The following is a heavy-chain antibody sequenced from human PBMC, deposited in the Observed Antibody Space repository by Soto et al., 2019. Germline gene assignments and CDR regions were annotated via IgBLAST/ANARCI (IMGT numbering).Heavy chain of an antibody. J-gene: IGHJ4*02. D-gene: IGHD3-22*01. CDR3: AKDLPSNYYDSSGYYSGSD. CDR1: GFTFGSYA. Sequence: GGSLRLSCAASGFTFGSYAMSWVRQAPGKGLEWVSAISGSGGSTYYADSVKGRFTISRDNSKNTLYLQMNSLRAEDTAVYYCAKDLPSNYYDSSGYYSGSDWGQGTLVTVSS. V-gene: IGHV3-23*01. CDR2: ISGSGGST.